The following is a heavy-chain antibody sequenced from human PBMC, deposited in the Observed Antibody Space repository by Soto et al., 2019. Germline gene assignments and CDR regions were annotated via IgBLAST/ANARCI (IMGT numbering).Heavy chain of an antibody. Sequence: QLQLQESGPGLVKPSETLSLTCTVSGGSISSSSYYWGWIRQPPGKGLEWIGSIYYSGSTYYNPSLKSRVTISVDTSKNQFSLKLSSVTAADTAVYYCARRRWLQREIDYWGQGTLVTVSS. D-gene: IGHD5-12*01. CDR3: ARRRWLQREIDY. V-gene: IGHV4-39*01. CDR2: IYYSGST. CDR1: GGSISSSSYY. J-gene: IGHJ4*02.